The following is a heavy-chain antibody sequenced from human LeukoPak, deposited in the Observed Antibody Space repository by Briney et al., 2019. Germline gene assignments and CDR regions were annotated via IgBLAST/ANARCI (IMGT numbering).Heavy chain of an antibody. D-gene: IGHD6-13*01. CDR1: GGSFSGYY. Sequence: SETLSLTCAVYGGSFSGYYWSWIRQPPGKGLEWIGEINHSGSTNYNPSLKSRVTISVDTSKNRFSLKLSSVTAADTAVYYCARGRVGSSSWYRFRFDPWGQGTLVTVSS. V-gene: IGHV4-34*01. CDR3: ARGRVGSSSWYRFRFDP. J-gene: IGHJ5*02. CDR2: INHSGST.